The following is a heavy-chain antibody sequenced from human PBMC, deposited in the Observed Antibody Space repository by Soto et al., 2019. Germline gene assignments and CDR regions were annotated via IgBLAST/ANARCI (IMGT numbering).Heavy chain of an antibody. Sequence: ASVKVSCKASGYTFTIYGISWVRQAPGQGLEWMGWISAYNGNTNYAQKLQGRVTMTTDTSTSTAYMELRSLRSDDTAVYYCVVAAQPYYILDVWGQGTTVTVSS. CDR1: GYTFTIYG. J-gene: IGHJ6*02. V-gene: IGHV1-18*01. CDR2: ISAYNGNT. D-gene: IGHD2-15*01. CDR3: VVAAQPYYILDV.